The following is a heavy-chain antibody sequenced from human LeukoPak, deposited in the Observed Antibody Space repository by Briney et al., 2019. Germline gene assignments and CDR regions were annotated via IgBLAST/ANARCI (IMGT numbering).Heavy chain of an antibody. V-gene: IGHV4-39*01. D-gene: IGHD6-13*01. CDR1: GGSISSTTSY. CDR2: IYYTGSS. J-gene: IGHJ4*02. CDR3: ARTYGSGWYMWHFDY. Sequence: SETLSLTCTVSGGSISSTTSYWGWIRQPPGKGLEWLGSIYYTGSSYYNPSLRSRVTISVDGSKNQFSLKLSSVTAADTAVYYCARTYGSGWYMWHFDYWGQGTLVTVSS.